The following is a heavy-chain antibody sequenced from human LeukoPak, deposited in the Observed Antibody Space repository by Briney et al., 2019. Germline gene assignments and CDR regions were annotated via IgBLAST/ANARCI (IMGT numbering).Heavy chain of an antibody. J-gene: IGHJ4*02. V-gene: IGHV1-46*01. CDR2: INPSGGST. Sequence: VASVKVSCKASGGTFSSYAISWVRQAPGQGLEWMGIINPSGGSTSYAQKFQGRVTMTRDTSTSTVYMELSSLRSEDTAVYYCAREGVSAAAGKTLQKWGQGTLVTVSS. D-gene: IGHD6-13*01. CDR3: AREGVSAAAGKTLQK. CDR1: GGTFSSYA.